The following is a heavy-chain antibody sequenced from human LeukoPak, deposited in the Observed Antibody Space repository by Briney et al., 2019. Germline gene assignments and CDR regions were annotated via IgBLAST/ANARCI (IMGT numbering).Heavy chain of an antibody. D-gene: IGHD6-19*01. CDR2: INPNSGGT. CDR3: ARRSVAARRGAPAWYFDY. CDR1: GNTFTGYY. V-gene: IGHV1-2*02. Sequence: ASVKVSCKASGNTFTGYYMHWVRQAPGQGLEWMGWINPNSGGTNYAQKFQGRVTMTRDTSISTAYMELSRLRSDDTAVYYCARRSVAARRGAPAWYFDYWGQGTLVTVSS. J-gene: IGHJ4*02.